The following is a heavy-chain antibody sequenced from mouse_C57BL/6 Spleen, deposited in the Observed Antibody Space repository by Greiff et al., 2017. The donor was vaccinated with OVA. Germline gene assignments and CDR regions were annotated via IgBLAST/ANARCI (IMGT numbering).Heavy chain of an antibody. CDR2: IDPETGGT. CDR3: TRSGGVVAPDY. D-gene: IGHD1-1*01. J-gene: IGHJ2*01. CDR1: GYTFTDYE. Sequence: VQLQQSGAELVRPGASVTLSCKASGYTFTDYEMHWVKQTPVHGLEWIGAIDPETGGTAYNQKFKGKALLTADKSSSTAYMELRSLTSEDSAVYYCTRSGGVVAPDYWGQGTTLTVSS. V-gene: IGHV1-15*01.